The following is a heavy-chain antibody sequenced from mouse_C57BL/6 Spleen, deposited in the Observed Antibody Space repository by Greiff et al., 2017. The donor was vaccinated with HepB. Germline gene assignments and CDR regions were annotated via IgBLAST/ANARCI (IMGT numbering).Heavy chain of an antibody. J-gene: IGHJ2*01. Sequence: VKLMESGAELVRPGASVKLSCKASGYTFTDYYINWVKQRPGQGLEWIARIYPGSGNTYYNEKFKGKATLTAEKSSSTAYMQLSSLTSEDSAVLFCARGGDYYYGRSYDFDYWGQGTTLTVSS. CDR3: ARGGDYYYGRSYDFDY. CDR2: IYPGSGNT. CDR1: GYTFTDYY. V-gene: IGHV1-76*01. D-gene: IGHD1-1*01.